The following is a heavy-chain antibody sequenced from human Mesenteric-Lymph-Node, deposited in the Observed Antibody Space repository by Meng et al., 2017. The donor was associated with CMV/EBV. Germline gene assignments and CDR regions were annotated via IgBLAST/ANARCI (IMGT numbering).Heavy chain of an antibody. V-gene: IGHV1-2*02. CDR2: INANSGST. CDR1: GGTFSSYA. CDR3: ARGHDILTDEYYYHHMDV. J-gene: IGHJ6*02. D-gene: IGHD3-9*01. Sequence: ASVKVSCKASGGTFSSYAISWVRQAPGQGLEWMGWINANSGSTEFTQKFQGRVTMTRDTSSSTAYMELSRLRSDDTALYYCARGHDILTDEYYYHHMDVWGQGTTVTVSS.